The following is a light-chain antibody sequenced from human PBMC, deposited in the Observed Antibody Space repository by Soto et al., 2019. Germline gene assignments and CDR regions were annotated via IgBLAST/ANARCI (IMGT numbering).Light chain of an antibody. J-gene: IGLJ1*01. Sequence: QSVLTQPVSVSGSPGQSITISCTGSSSDVGSYNLVSWYQQHPGKAPKLMIYEGNKRPSGVSNRFSGSKSGNTASLTISGLQAEDEADYYCCSYAGTYTPYVFGTGTKVTVL. CDR3: CSYAGTYTPYV. V-gene: IGLV2-23*01. CDR2: EGN. CDR1: SSDVGSYNL.